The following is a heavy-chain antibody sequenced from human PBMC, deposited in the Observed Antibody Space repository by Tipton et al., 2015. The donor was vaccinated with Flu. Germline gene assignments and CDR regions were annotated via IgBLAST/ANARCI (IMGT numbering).Heavy chain of an antibody. Sequence: VQLVQSGGGLVKPGGSLRLSCAASGFIFSTFSMTWVRQAPGKGLEWVSSISTSSYYINYADSVKGRFTISRDSAKNSLYLQMDDLRAEDTAIYDCARGIWYGEFRASWGQGTLVAVSS. CDR1: GFIFSTFS. V-gene: IGHV3-21*01. CDR3: ARGIWYGEFRAS. J-gene: IGHJ5*02. CDR2: ISTSSYYI. D-gene: IGHD3-10*01.